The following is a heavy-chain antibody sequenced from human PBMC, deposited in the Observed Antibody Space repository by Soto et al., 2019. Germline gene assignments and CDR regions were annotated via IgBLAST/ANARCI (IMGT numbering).Heavy chain of an antibody. V-gene: IGHV5-10-1*01. D-gene: IGHD2-2*01. CDR3: ARHCSSTTCRYYYGMDV. CDR1: GYSFTTYW. Sequence: PGESLKISCKGSGYSFTTYWINWVRQMPGKGLEWMGKIDPTGSYVNYSPSFQGHVTISSDKSISTTYLQWSTLMASDTATYYCARHCSSTTCRYYYGMDVWGQGTTVTVSS. J-gene: IGHJ6*02. CDR2: IDPTGSYV.